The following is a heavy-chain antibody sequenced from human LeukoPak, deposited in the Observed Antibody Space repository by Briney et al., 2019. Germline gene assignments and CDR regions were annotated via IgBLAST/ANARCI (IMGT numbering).Heavy chain of an antibody. CDR3: ATGDGSGSLYFDY. CDR2: MNPNSGNT. Sequence: APVKVSCKASGYIFTSNDINWVRQATGQGPEWMGWMNPNSGNTGYAQKFQGRVTLTRNTSISTAYMELSSLRSEDTAVYYCATGDGSGSLYFDYWGQGTLVTVSS. J-gene: IGHJ4*02. V-gene: IGHV1-8*01. D-gene: IGHD1-26*01. CDR1: GYIFTSND.